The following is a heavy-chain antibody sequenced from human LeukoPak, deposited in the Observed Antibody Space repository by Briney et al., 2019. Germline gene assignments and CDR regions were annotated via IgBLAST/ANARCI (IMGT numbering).Heavy chain of an antibody. CDR1: GGSIRGYY. CDR3: ARERETYDYVWGSYRYNWFDP. J-gene: IGHJ5*02. Sequence: SETLSLTCTVSGGSIRGYYWSWIRQPPGRGLEWIGYFYYSGSTNYSPSLKSRVTISLDTSKNQFSLKLSSVTAADTAVYYCARERETYDYVWGSYRYNWFDPWGQGTLVTVSS. D-gene: IGHD3-16*02. V-gene: IGHV4-59*12. CDR2: FYYSGST.